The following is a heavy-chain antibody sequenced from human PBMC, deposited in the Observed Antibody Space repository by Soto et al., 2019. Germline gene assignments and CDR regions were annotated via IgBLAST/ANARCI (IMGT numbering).Heavy chain of an antibody. J-gene: IGHJ4*02. CDR2: SKNKADSYTT. Sequence: EVQLVESAGCLVQPGGSLRLSCAASGFTFSDHYMDWVRQAPGKGLEWVGRSKNKADSYTTEYAASVKGRFTISRDGSKNSLFLQMNSLKTEDTAVYYCTVWGSGNDFGAAWGQGILVTVSS. D-gene: IGHD3-10*01. CDR1: GFTFSDHY. CDR3: TVWGSGNDFGAA. V-gene: IGHV3-72*01.